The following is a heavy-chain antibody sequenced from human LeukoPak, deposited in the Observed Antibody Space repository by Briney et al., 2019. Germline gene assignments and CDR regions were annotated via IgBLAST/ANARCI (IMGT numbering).Heavy chain of an antibody. CDR3: ARGYSSANWFDP. Sequence: PSETLSLTCTVSGGSISSYYWSWIRQPPGKGLEWIGYIYYSGSTNYNPSLKSRVTISVDTPKNQFSPKLSSVTAADTAVYYCARGYSSANWFDPWGQGTLVTVSS. V-gene: IGHV4-59*01. D-gene: IGHD6-25*01. CDR1: GGSISSYY. CDR2: IYYSGST. J-gene: IGHJ5*02.